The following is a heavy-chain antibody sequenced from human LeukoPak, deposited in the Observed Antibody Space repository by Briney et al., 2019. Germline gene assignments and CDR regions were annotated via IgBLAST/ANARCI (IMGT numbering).Heavy chain of an antibody. V-gene: IGHV1-2*02. D-gene: IGHD2-15*01. Sequence: ASVTVSCKASGYTFTGYYMHWVRQAPGQGLEWMGWINPNSGGTNYAQKFQGRVTMTRDTSISTAYMELSRLRSDDTAVYYCARKLGVVVAATGVHWFDRWGQGTLVTVSS. J-gene: IGHJ5*02. CDR3: ARKLGVVVAATGVHWFDR. CDR1: GYTFTGYY. CDR2: INPNSGGT.